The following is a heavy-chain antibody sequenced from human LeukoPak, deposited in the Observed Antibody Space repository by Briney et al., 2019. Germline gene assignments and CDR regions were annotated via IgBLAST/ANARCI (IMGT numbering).Heavy chain of an antibody. J-gene: IGHJ4*02. CDR1: RFTFRDHF. CDR3: ATAPTEDGDGSSPGY. D-gene: IGHD4-17*01. CDR2: ISSSGSDT. V-gene: IGHV3-11*04. Sequence: KTGGSLRLSCAASRFTFRDHFMSWIRQPPGKGLEYVSYISSSGSDTYYSDSVKGRFTVSRDDAKNSLFLQMNSLRAEDTAVYYCATAPTEDGDGSSPGYWGQGTLVTVPS.